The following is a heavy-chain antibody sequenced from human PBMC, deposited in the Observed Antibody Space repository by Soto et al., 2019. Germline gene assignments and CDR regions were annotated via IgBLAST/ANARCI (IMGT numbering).Heavy chain of an antibody. J-gene: IGHJ4*02. CDR1: GYSFMKYG. V-gene: IGHV1-18*01. Sequence: VASVKVSCKGSGYSFMKYGINWVRQAPGQGLEWVGWISPYSGYTHSAQKFHGRLTLTTDTAASTAYMELRILRSADTALYYCAREASVLIPAAQPSRFDSWGQGTLVTVSS. CDR2: ISPYSGYT. CDR3: AREASVLIPAAQPSRFDS. D-gene: IGHD2-2*01.